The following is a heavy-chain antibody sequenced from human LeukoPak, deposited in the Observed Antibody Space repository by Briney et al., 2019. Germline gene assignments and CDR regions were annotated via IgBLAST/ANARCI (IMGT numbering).Heavy chain of an antibody. CDR3: AREGSGYYYLTWFDP. CDR1: GYTFTGYY. Sequence: GASVKVSCTASGYTFTGYYMHWVRQAPGQGLEWMGRINPNSGGTNYAQKFQGRVTMTRDTSISTAYMELSRLRSDDTAVYYCAREGSGYYYLTWFDPWGQGTLVTVFS. CDR2: INPNSGGT. D-gene: IGHD3-22*01. J-gene: IGHJ5*02. V-gene: IGHV1-2*06.